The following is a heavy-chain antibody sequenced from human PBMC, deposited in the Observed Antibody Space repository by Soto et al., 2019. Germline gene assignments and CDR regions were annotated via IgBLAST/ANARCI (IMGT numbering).Heavy chain of an antibody. D-gene: IGHD6-13*01. CDR3: AIAAGRSKLLPYFFDP. J-gene: IGHJ5*02. CDR2: INPATGDT. CDR1: GYAFTTSA. Sequence: QIHLVQSGAEVRKPGASVRISCQASGYAFTTSAIHWVRQAPGQSLDWMGWINPATGDTKYSQNVRGRVTFALDTSATTAYMDLTSLASHDTAVYFCAIAAGRSKLLPYFFDPWGQGTLVTVSS. V-gene: IGHV1-3*01.